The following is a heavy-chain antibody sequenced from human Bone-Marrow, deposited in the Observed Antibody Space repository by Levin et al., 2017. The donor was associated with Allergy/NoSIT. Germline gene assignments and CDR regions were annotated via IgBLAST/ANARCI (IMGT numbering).Heavy chain of an antibody. CDR1: GYSFTNYW. Sequence: GASVKVSCKGSGYSFTNYWIGWVRQMPGKGLESMGNIYPGNSDTRYDPSFQGQVTISADKSISTAYLQWSSLKASDTAIYYCARHDGHSNQPDYWGQGTLVTVSS. D-gene: IGHD5-18*01. V-gene: IGHV5-51*01. CDR2: IYPGNSDT. J-gene: IGHJ4*02. CDR3: ARHDGHSNQPDY.